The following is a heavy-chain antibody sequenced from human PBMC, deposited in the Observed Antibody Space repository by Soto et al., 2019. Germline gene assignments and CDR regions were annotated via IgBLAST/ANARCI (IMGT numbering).Heavy chain of an antibody. CDR1: GYTFTSYG. V-gene: IGHV1-18*04. CDR3: TRGWVSGWFLNWFDP. J-gene: IGHJ5*02. D-gene: IGHD6-19*01. CDR2: ISAYNGNT. Sequence: ASLKVSCKASGYTFTSYGISWVRQVPGQGLEWMGWISAYNGNTNYAQKLQGRVTMTTDTSTSTAYMELRSLRSDDTAVYYCTRGWVSGWFLNWFDPWGQGTLVTVSS.